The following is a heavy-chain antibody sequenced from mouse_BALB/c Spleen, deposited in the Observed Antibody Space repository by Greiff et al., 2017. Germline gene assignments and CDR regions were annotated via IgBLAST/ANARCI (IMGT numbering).Heavy chain of an antibody. CDR3: ARDHYYGSSYYFDY. V-gene: IGHV5-6-3*01. J-gene: IGHJ2*01. CDR1: GFTFSSYG. Sequence: EVQLQQSGGGLVQPGGSLKLSCAASGFTFSSYGMSWVRQTPDKRLELVATINSNGGSTYYPDSVKGRFTISRDNAKNTLYLQMSSLKSEDTAMYYCARDHYYGSSYYFDYWGQGTTLTVSS. D-gene: IGHD1-1*01. CDR2: INSNGGST.